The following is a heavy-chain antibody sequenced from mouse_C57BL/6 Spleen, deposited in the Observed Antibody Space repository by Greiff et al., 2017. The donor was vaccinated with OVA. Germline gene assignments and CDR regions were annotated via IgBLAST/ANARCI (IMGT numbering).Heavy chain of an antibody. Sequence: EVKLVESGGGLVKPGGSLKLSCAASGFTFSDYGMHWVRQAPEKGLEWVAYISSCSSTIYYADTVKGRFTISRDNAKNTLFLQMTSLRSEDTAMYYCARRKGYFDVWGTGTTVTVSS. J-gene: IGHJ1*03. CDR1: GFTFSDYG. V-gene: IGHV5-17*01. CDR3: ARRKGYFDV. CDR2: ISSCSSTI.